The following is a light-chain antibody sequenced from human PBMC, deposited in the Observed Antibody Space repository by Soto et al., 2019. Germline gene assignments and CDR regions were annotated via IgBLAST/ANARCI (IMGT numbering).Light chain of an antibody. CDR1: QSIRSY. CDR3: QQSYITPPGT. Sequence: IQMTQSPSSLSASVGDRVTITCRASQSIRSYLNCYQQKPGKAPNLLIYAASGLQTGVPSRFSGSGSGTDFTLSISSLQREDFATYYSQQSYITPPGTFGQGTKVEIK. V-gene: IGKV1-39*01. J-gene: IGKJ1*01. CDR2: AAS.